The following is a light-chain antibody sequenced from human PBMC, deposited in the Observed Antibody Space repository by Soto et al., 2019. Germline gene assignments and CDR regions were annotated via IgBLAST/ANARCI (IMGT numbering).Light chain of an antibody. J-gene: IGLJ1*01. CDR3: SSHTTYSNRV. CDR2: EVS. CDR1: SSDIGSYNY. Sequence: QSALTQPASVSGSPGQSIAISCTGTSSDIGSYNYVSWYQQHPGKAPKLMIHEVSNRPSGVSDRFSGSKSGNTASLTISGLQADDEADYYCSSHTTYSNRVFGSGTKLTVL. V-gene: IGLV2-14*01.